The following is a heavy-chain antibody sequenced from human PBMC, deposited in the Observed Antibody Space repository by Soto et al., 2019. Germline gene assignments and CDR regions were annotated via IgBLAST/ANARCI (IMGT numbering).Heavy chain of an antibody. D-gene: IGHD1-26*01. Sequence: QVQLQESGPGLVKPSGTLSLTCAVSGGSISSSNWWSWVRQRPGKGLEWIGEIYHSGSTNYNPSLKSGVTISVDKSKNQFSLKLSSVTAADTAVYYCARVSGSYYYGMDVWGQGTTVTVSS. CDR2: IYHSGST. CDR3: ARVSGSYYYGMDV. J-gene: IGHJ6*02. V-gene: IGHV4-4*02. CDR1: GGSISSSNW.